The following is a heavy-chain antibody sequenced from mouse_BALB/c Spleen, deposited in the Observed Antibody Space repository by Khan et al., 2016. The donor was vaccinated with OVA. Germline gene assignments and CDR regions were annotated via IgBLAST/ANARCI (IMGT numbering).Heavy chain of an antibody. V-gene: IGHV5-12-2*01. CDR2: ISNGGGST. Sequence: EVELVESGGGLVQPGGSLKLSCAASGFTFSSYIMSWVRPTPEKRLEWVAYISNGGGSTYYLDTVKGRFTIYRDNAKNTLYLQMSSLKSEDTAMYYCARHGNYVSFDYWGQGTTLTVSS. CDR1: GFTFSSYI. D-gene: IGHD2-1*01. J-gene: IGHJ2*01. CDR3: ARHGNYVSFDY.